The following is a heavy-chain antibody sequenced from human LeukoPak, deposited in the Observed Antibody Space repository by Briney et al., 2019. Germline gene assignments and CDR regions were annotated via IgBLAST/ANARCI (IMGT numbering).Heavy chain of an antibody. D-gene: IGHD1-7*01. CDR1: GFTFSSYV. V-gene: IGHV3-33*01. CDR3: ARDPTGSTIGDF. J-gene: IGHJ4*01. Sequence: GGSLRLSCAASGFTFSSYVMHLVRQAPGKGLEWVAVIWYDKSKNYYADSVKGRFTISRDNSKSTLYLQMNSLRAEDTAVYYCARDPTGSTIGDFWGQGTLVTVSS. CDR2: IWYDKSKN.